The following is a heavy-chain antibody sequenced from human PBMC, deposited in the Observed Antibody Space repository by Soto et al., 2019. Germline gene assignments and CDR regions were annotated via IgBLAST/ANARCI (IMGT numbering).Heavy chain of an antibody. D-gene: IGHD3-10*01. V-gene: IGHV3-74*01. CDR2: IDNAGTDS. Sequence: EVQLVESGGGLVQPGGSLRLSCAASGFTLSGRSMHWVRQAPGKGLVWVSGIDNAGTDSTYADSVTGRFTSSRDNAKNMLYLQMKSLRVEDTAVYYCARGWFGPDVWGKGTTVSVSS. CDR3: ARGWFGPDV. CDR1: GFTLSGRS. J-gene: IGHJ6*04.